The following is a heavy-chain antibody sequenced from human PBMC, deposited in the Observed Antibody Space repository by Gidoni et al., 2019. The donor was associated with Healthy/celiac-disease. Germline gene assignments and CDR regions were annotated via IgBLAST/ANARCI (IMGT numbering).Heavy chain of an antibody. CDR1: GGSISSYY. Sequence: QVQLQESGPGLVKPSETLSLTCTVSGGSISSYYWSWIRQPPGKGLEWIGYIYYSGSTNYNPSLKSRVTISVDTSKNQFSLKLSSVTAADTAVYYCARYCSGGSCYSGLFDPWGQGTLVTVSS. CDR2: IYYSGST. D-gene: IGHD2-15*01. CDR3: ARYCSGGSCYSGLFDP. J-gene: IGHJ5*02. V-gene: IGHV4-59*08.